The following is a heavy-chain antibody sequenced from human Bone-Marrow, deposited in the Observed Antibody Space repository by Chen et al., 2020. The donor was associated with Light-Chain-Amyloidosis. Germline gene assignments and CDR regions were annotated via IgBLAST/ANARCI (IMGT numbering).Heavy chain of an antibody. CDR2: ISYDGSYK. J-gene: IGHJ4*02. CDR1: GFTFTSYA. D-gene: IGHD6-19*01. Sequence: GLVQPGGSLRLSCAASGFTFTSYAMSWVRQAPGKGLEWVAVISYDGSYKYYAXXVXXRFTXXXXXXXXXXXXXXXXXXXXXXXXXXXARAQSSGWSYQFDYWGQGTLVTVSS. CDR3: ARAQSSGWSYQFDY. V-gene: IGHV3-30*04.